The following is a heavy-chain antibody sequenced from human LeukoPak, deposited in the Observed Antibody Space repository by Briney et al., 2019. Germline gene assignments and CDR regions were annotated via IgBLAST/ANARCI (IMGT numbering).Heavy chain of an antibody. V-gene: IGHV6-1*01. J-gene: IGHJ4*02. CDR1: GDSVSSNSAA. CDR2: TYYRSKWYY. Sequence: SQTPSLTCAISGDSVSSNSAAWNWIRQSPSRGLEWLGRTYYRSKWYYDYVVSLKSRITIIPDTSRNQFSLQLSSVTPEDTAVYYCARDSRGYGGNRGPLDYWGQGTLVTVSS. D-gene: IGHD4-23*01. CDR3: ARDSRGYGGNRGPLDY.